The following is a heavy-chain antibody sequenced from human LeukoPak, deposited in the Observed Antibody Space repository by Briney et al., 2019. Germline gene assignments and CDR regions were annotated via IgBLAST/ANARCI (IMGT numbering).Heavy chain of an antibody. V-gene: IGHV1-2*02. Sequence: ASVKVSCKSSGYTFNVYNMHCLRQAPGQALEWMGWSNPDSCYTKYAQKFQGRASMTRDTSISTAYMELSRLRSDDTVVYYCAKDREGHNWNEGYYYGMDVWGQGTTVTVSS. CDR3: AKDREGHNWNEGYYYGMDV. D-gene: IGHD1-20*01. CDR1: GYTFNVYN. CDR2: SNPDSCYT. J-gene: IGHJ6*02.